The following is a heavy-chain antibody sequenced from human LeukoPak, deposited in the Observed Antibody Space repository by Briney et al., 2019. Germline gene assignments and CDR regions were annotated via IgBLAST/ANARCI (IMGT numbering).Heavy chain of an antibody. CDR2: IRSKAYGCTT. Sequence: GGSLRLSCTASGFTFGDYAMSWVRQAPGKGLEWVGFIRSKAYGCTTEYAASVKVIFNISRDDSKSIAYLQMNSLKTEDTAVYYCTRGEGPTDFWSGYYSGYYYYGMDVWGQGTTVTVSS. J-gene: IGHJ6*02. CDR3: TRGEGPTDFWSGYYSGYYYYGMDV. CDR1: GFTFGDYA. V-gene: IGHV3-49*04. D-gene: IGHD3-3*01.